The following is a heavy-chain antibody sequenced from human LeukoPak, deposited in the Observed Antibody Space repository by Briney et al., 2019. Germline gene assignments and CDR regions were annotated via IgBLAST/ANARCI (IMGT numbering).Heavy chain of an antibody. J-gene: IGHJ4*02. CDR3: ARDFPGGGSGFDS. D-gene: IGHD2-15*01. CDR2: INPSDGGT. CDR1: GYTFTSYY. V-gene: IGHV1-46*01. Sequence: GASVQVSCQASGYTFTSYYIHWLRQAPGQGLEWMGVINPSDGGTNYAQTFQGRISMTRDMSTRTVYMEVSSLRSEDTAVYYCARDFPGGGSGFDSWGQRTLVTVSS.